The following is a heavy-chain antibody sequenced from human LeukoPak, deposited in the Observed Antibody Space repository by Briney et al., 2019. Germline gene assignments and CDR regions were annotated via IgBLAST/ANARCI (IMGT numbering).Heavy chain of an antibody. CDR3: ARGPPVVYDVLTGYYRSDY. CDR1: GGSFNGYY. V-gene: IGHV4-34*01. Sequence: SETLSLTCAVHGGSFNGYYWSWIRQPPGKGLEWIGEINDSRSTKYNPSLKSRVTISVDTSKNQFSLKLNSVTAADTAVYYCARGPPVVYDVLTGYYRSDYWGQGTLVTVPS. J-gene: IGHJ4*02. CDR2: INDSRST. D-gene: IGHD3-9*01.